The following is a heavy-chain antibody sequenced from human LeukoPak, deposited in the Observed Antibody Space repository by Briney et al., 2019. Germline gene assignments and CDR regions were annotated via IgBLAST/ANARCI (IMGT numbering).Heavy chain of an antibody. CDR1: GFTVSSNY. Sequence: PGGSLRLSCAASGFTVSSNYMSCVRQAPGKGQEWVSVIYSGGSTYYADSVKGRFTISRDNSKNTLYLQMNSLRAEDTAVYYCAELGITMIGGVWGKGTTVTISS. D-gene: IGHD3-10*02. CDR3: AELGITMIGGV. V-gene: IGHV3-66*01. J-gene: IGHJ6*04. CDR2: IYSGGST.